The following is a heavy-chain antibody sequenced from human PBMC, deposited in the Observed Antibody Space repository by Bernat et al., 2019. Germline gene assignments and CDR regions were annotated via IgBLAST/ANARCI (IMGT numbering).Heavy chain of an antibody. CDR2: INHSGSN. V-gene: IGHV4-34*01. CDR1: GGSFSGYY. CDR3: ARGRGIWGSYRGDAFDI. D-gene: IGHD3-16*02. Sequence: QVQLQQWGAGLLKPSETLSLTCAVYGGSFSGYYWSWIRQPPGKGREWIGEINHSGSNNYNPSLKSRVTISVDTSKNQFSLKLSSVTAADTAVYYCARGRGIWGSYRGDAFDIWGQGTMVTVSS. J-gene: IGHJ3*02.